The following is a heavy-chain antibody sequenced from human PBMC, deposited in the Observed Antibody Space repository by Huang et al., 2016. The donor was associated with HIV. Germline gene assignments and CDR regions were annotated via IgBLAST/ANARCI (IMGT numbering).Heavy chain of an antibody. CDR1: GFKLSGFG. V-gene: IGHV3-30*18. Sequence: QVHLVESGGGVVQPGGSLRLSCAASGFKLSGFGMHWVRQAPGKGLGWVAVMSDDGRSQFYTDSVKGRFTISRDNSDNTLSLQMKGLRPDDTAVYYCAKESRWFSDFDHWGQGGLVSVSS. J-gene: IGHJ4*02. CDR2: MSDDGRSQ. D-gene: IGHD2-15*01. CDR3: AKESRWFSDFDH.